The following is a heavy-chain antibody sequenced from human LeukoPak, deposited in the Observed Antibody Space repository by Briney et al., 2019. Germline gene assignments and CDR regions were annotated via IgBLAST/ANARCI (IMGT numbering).Heavy chain of an antibody. Sequence: GGSLKLSCAASGFIFSDSSIHWVRQASGKGLEWVGRIRSKANSYATAYAASVKGRFTISRDDSKNTAYLQMNSLKTEHTAVYYCTRDDIVVVPAGYDAFDIWGQGTVVTVSS. CDR2: IRSKANSYAT. CDR1: GFIFSDSS. J-gene: IGHJ3*02. V-gene: IGHV3-73*01. D-gene: IGHD2-2*01. CDR3: TRDDIVVVPAGYDAFDI.